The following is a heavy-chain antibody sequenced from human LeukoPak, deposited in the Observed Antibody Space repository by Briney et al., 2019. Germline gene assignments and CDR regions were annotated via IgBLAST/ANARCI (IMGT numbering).Heavy chain of an antibody. CDR1: GGSISSSNW. D-gene: IGHD3-22*01. CDR2: IYHSGST. Sequence: SETLSLTCAVSGGSISSSNWWSWVRQPPGKGLEWIGEIYHSGSTYYNPSLKSRVTISVDTSKNQFSLKLSSVTAADTAVYYCARDYYEAYHAFDIWGQGTMVTVSS. V-gene: IGHV4-4*02. CDR3: ARDYYEAYHAFDI. J-gene: IGHJ3*02.